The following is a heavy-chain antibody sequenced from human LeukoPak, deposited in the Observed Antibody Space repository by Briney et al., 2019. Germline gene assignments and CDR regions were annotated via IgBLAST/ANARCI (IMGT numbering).Heavy chain of an antibody. CDR2: INHSGST. CDR1: GSFSGYY. D-gene: IGHD6-19*01. Sequence: SETLSLTCAVCGSFSGYYWSWIRQPPGKGLEWIGEINHSGSTNYNPSLKNRVTISVDTSKNQFSLKLSSVTAADTAVYYCARFRIAVADAYYYYYMDVWGKGTTVTVSS. CDR3: ARFRIAVADAYYYYYMDV. J-gene: IGHJ6*03. V-gene: IGHV4-34*01.